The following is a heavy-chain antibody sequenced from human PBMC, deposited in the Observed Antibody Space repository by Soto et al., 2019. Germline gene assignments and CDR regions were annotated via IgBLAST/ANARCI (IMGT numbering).Heavy chain of an antibody. Sequence: SDTLSLTYTVSGGSISSYYWSWVRQPTWRGLEWIGYIYYSGSTNYNPSLKSRVTISVDTSKNQFSLKLSSVTAADTAVYYCARHPKWSGGSCYFSGWWFVPLGQGTLVTVSS. CDR1: GGSISSYY. J-gene: IGHJ5*02. CDR3: ARHPKWSGGSCYFSGWWFVP. V-gene: IGHV4-59*01. CDR2: IYYSGST. D-gene: IGHD2-15*01.